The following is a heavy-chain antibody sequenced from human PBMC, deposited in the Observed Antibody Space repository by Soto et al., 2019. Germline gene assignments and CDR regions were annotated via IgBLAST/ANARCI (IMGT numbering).Heavy chain of an antibody. D-gene: IGHD6-19*01. CDR3: ARYRRGTGWYYLDY. J-gene: IGHJ4*02. Sequence: SETLSLTCAVSGGSISSSNWWSWVRQPPGKGLEWIGYIYDSGSTNYSPSLQSRVTMSVDRSKNQFSLALTSVTAADTAVYFCARYRRGTGWYYLDYWGQGILVTVSS. CDR1: GGSISSSNW. V-gene: IGHV4-4*02. CDR2: IYDSGST.